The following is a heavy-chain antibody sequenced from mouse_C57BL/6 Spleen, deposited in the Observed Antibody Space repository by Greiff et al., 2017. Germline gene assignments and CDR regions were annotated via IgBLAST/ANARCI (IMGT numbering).Heavy chain of an antibody. J-gene: IGHJ2*01. CDR1: GFSLTSYA. Sequence: VKVVESGPGLVAPSQSLSITCTASGFSLTSYAISWVRQPPGQGLEWLGLIWTGGGTNYNSALKSRLSISNDNAESQVFLRMNSLQTDDTARYYCATSSGTRAYDFGYWGQGTTLTVSS. CDR3: ATSSGTRAYDFGY. D-gene: IGHD4-1*01. V-gene: IGHV2-9-1*01. CDR2: IWTGGGT.